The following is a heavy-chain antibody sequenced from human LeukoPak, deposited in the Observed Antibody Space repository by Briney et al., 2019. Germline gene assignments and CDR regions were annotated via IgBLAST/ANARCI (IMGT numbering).Heavy chain of an antibody. J-gene: IGHJ4*02. CDR3: AGGSFYSSSSAY. D-gene: IGHD6-6*01. V-gene: IGHV1-2*06. CDR1: GYTFTGYY. Sequence: ASVKLSCEASGYTFTGYYMHWVRQAPGKGLVWVGRINPNSGSTNYAHNLQGRFTITRDTPNNTLYMALNSLRSDNTPVYFCAGGSFYSSSSAYWGQGTLVTVSS. CDR2: INPNSGST.